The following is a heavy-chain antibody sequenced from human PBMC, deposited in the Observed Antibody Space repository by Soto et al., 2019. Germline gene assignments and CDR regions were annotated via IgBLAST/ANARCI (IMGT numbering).Heavy chain of an antibody. D-gene: IGHD4-17*01. CDR2: IRSRPYGGTT. CDR3: AKKFDYGDYPFYFDY. Sequence: EVQLVESGGGLIQPGRSLRLSCTPSGFTFPDYGVSWFRQAPGKGLEWLGFIRSRPYGGTTEYAASVEGRFTISRDNSEGIAYLQMNSLNTEDTAVYYCAKKFDYGDYPFYFDYWGHGTLVTVSS. J-gene: IGHJ4*01. CDR1: GFTFPDYG. V-gene: IGHV3-49*03.